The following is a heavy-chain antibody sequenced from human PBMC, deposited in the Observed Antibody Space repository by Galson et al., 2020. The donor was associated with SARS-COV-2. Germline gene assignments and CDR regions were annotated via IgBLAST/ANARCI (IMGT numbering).Heavy chain of an antibody. D-gene: IGHD3-9*01. CDR3: ARLHYGILTGYYTGFDY. CDR1: GFSLSTSGMC. CDR2: IDWDDDK. J-gene: IGHJ4*02. Sequence: SGPTLVKPTQTLTLTCTFSGFSLSTSGMCVSWIRQPPGKALEWLARIDWDDDKYYSTSLKTRLTISKDTSKNQVVLTMTNMDPVDTATYYCARLHYGILTGYYTGFDYWGQGTLVTVSS. V-gene: IGHV2-70*11.